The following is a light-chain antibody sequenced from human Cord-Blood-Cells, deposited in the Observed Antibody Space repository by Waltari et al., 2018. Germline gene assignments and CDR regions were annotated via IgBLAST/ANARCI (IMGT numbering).Light chain of an antibody. CDR1: AFPKQY. Sequence: SYELTQPPSVSVSPGQTARITCSVAAFPKQYAYWYQQTPGQAPVLVIYKDSERPSGIPERFSGSSSGTTVTLTISGVQAEDEADYYCQSADSSGTYVVFGGGTKLTVL. J-gene: IGLJ2*01. CDR2: KDS. V-gene: IGLV3-25*02. CDR3: QSADSSGTYVV.